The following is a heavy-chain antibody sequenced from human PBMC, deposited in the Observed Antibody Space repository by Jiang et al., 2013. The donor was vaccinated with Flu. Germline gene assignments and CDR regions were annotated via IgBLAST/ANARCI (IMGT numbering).Heavy chain of an antibody. Sequence: RLSCTASGVIFSPYWLSWVRRAPGKGLEWVANIKQDGSERNYVDSVKGRFTISRDNAKNSLFLQMNSLRAEDTAVYYCVSETFFYDSSSPTPFGFWGQGTLVTVSS. D-gene: IGHD3-22*01. J-gene: IGHJ4*02. CDR3: VSETFFYDSSSPTPFGF. CDR1: GVIFSPYW. CDR2: IKQDGSER. V-gene: IGHV3-7*03.